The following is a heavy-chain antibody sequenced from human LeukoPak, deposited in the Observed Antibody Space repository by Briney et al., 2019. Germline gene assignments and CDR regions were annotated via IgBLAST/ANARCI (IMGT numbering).Heavy chain of an antibody. D-gene: IGHD3-3*01. CDR3: ARDLESNYDFWSGYEPSGFDI. CDR2: IKQDGSEK. Sequence: PGGSLRLSCAASGFTFSSYWMSWVRQAPGKGLEWVANIKQDGSEKYYVDSVKGRFTISRDNAKNSLYLQMDSLRAEDTAVYYCARDLESNYDFWSGYEPSGFDIWSQGTMVTVSS. CDR1: GFTFSSYW. J-gene: IGHJ3*02. V-gene: IGHV3-7*01.